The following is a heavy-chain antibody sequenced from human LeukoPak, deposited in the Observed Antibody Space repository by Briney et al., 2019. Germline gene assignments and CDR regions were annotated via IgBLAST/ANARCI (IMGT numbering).Heavy chain of an antibody. CDR3: VRGLNV. Sequence: GGSLRLSCAASGFSVSSNYMNWVRQAPGKGLEWVSAIYTGGTTYYADSVKGRFTMSRDNAKNTLYLQMNSLRAEDTAVYYCVRGLNVWGKGTTVTVSS. D-gene: IGHD2-21*01. CDR2: IYTGGTT. J-gene: IGHJ6*04. V-gene: IGHV3-66*01. CDR1: GFSVSSNY.